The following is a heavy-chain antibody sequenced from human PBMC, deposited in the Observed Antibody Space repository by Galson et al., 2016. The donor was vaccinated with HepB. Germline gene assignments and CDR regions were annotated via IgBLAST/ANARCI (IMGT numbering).Heavy chain of an antibody. Sequence: ETLSLTCVVSGGSISTINWWSWVRQPPGKGLEWIGEIYHGGSTNYNPSLKSRVTISVDKSNNQFSLKLTSMTAADTAVYYCARDPDDFWSGYDYWGQGILVTVSS. CDR1: GGSISTINW. V-gene: IGHV4-4*02. CDR3: ARDPDDFWSGYDY. CDR2: IYHGGST. J-gene: IGHJ4*02. D-gene: IGHD3-3*01.